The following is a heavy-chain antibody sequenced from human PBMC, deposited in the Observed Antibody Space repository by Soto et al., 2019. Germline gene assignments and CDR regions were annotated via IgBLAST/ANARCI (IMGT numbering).Heavy chain of an antibody. V-gene: IGHV3-23*01. D-gene: IGHD2-15*01. CDR2: ISGSGGST. Sequence: EVQLLESGGGLVQPRGSLRLSCAASGFTFSSYAMSWVRQAPGKGLEWVSAISGSGGSTYYADSVKGRFTISRDNSKNTLYLQMNSLRAEDTAVYYCATVVVVAATLDSWGQGTLVTVSS. CDR3: ATVVVVAATLDS. J-gene: IGHJ4*02. CDR1: GFTFSSYA.